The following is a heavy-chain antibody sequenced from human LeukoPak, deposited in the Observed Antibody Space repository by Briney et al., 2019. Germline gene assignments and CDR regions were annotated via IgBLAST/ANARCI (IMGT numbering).Heavy chain of an antibody. Sequence: PGGSLTLSCEGSGFSVSTNYMNWVRQAPGKGLEWIGYTYYSGSTSYNPSLKSRVTISVDTSKNQFSLKLNSVTAADTAVYYCARHLTASNFPFDYWGQGTLVTVSS. J-gene: IGHJ4*02. CDR2: TYYSGST. CDR3: ARHLTASNFPFDY. V-gene: IGHV4-59*08. CDR1: GFSVSTNY. D-gene: IGHD2-21*02.